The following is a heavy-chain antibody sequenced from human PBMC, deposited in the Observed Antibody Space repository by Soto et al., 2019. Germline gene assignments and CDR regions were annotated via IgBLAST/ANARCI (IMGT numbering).Heavy chain of an antibody. CDR2: IIPILGTA. CDR1: GGTFSSYT. CDR3: ANFGNTQRHGY. J-gene: IGHJ4*02. D-gene: IGHD3-16*01. V-gene: IGHV1-69*08. Sequence: SVKVSCKASGGTFSSYTISWVRQAPGQGLEWMGRIIPILGTANYAQKFQGRVTITADKSTSTAYMELSSLRSEDTAVYYCANFGNTQRHGYWGQGTLVTVSS.